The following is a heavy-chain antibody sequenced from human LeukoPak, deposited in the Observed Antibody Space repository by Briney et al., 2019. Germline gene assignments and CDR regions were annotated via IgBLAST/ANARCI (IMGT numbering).Heavy chain of an antibody. Sequence: GGSLRLSCAASGFAFSSYAMSWVRQAPGKGLEWVSAISGSGGSTYYADSVKGRFTTSRDYSKNTLYLQMNSLRAEDTAVYYCAKDADAAVMFLFDYWGQGTLVTVSS. CDR2: ISGSGGST. J-gene: IGHJ4*02. D-gene: IGHD3-10*02. CDR3: AKDADAAVMFLFDY. CDR1: GFAFSSYA. V-gene: IGHV3-23*01.